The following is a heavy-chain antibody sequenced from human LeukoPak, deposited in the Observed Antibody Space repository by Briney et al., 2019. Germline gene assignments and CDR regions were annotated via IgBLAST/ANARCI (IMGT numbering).Heavy chain of an antibody. CDR2: IIPIFGTA. D-gene: IGHD2-2*02. CDR1: GGTFSSYA. Sequence: GASVTVSCKASGGTFSSYAISWVRQAPGQGLESIGGIIPIFGTANYAQKFQGRVTITTDESTSTAYMELSSLRSEDTAVYYCARGSGLGAAIYYYYYMDVWGKGTTVTVSS. J-gene: IGHJ6*03. CDR3: ARGSGLGAAIYYYYYMDV. V-gene: IGHV1-69*05.